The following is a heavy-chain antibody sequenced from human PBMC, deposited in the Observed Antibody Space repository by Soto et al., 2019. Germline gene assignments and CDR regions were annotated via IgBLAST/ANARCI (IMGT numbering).Heavy chain of an antibody. Sequence: GGSLRLSCAASGFTFSSYAMSWARQAPGKRLEWVSAITSSSDGTYYGDSVKGRFTISRDNSKNILYLQMNNLRDEDTALYYCVKELGATFRGRLASWGQGTLVTVSS. CDR1: GFTFSSYA. D-gene: IGHD1-26*01. CDR3: VKELGATFRGRLAS. V-gene: IGHV3-23*01. J-gene: IGHJ4*02. CDR2: ITSSSDGT.